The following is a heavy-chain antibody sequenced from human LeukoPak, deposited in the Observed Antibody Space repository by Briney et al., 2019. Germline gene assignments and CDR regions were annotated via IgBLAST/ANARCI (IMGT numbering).Heavy chain of an antibody. D-gene: IGHD4-23*01. CDR3: PRSHGGNSGRSEYYYYYYYMDV. V-gene: IGHV4-59*01. J-gene: IGHJ6*03. CDR2: IYYSGST. CDR1: GGSISSYY. Sequence: SETLSLTCTVSGGSISSYYWGWIRQPPGKGLEWIGYIYYSGSTNYNPSLKSRVTISVDTSKNQFSLKLSSVTAADTAVYYCPRSHGGNSGRSEYYYYYYYMDVWGKGTTVTVSS.